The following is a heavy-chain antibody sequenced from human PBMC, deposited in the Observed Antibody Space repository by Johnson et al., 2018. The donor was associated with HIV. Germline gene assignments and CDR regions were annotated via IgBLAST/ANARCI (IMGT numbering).Heavy chain of an antibody. D-gene: IGHD6-19*01. J-gene: IGHJ3*01. Sequence: QVQLVESGGGVVQPGRSLRLSCAASGFTFSSYAMHWVRQAPGKGLEWVAVISNDGNSKYYTESLKGRITISRDNSMNTLYLQMNSLRPEDTAVYYCASLGYTSGWIVSDDGFDVWGQGTLVTVSS. V-gene: IGHV3-30-3*01. CDR3: ASLGYTSGWIVSDDGFDV. CDR2: ISNDGNSK. CDR1: GFTFSSYA.